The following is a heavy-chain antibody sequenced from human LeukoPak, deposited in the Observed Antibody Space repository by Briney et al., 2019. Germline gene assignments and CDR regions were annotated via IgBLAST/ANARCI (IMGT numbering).Heavy chain of an antibody. J-gene: IGHJ3*02. CDR1: GFTFSSYW. CDR2: IKQDGSEK. Sequence: GGSLRLSCAASGFTFSSYWMSWVRQAPGKGLEWLANIKQDGSEKYYVDSVKGRFTISRDNAKNSLYLQMNSLRAEDTAVYYCARVGEMATIANDAFDIWGQGTMVTVSS. D-gene: IGHD5-24*01. CDR3: ARVGEMATIANDAFDI. V-gene: IGHV3-7*03.